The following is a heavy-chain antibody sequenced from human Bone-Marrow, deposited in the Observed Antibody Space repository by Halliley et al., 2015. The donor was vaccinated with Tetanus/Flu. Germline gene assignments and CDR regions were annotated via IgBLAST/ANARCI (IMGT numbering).Heavy chain of an antibody. CDR3: ARGSTRNDGTGPFTYFFDS. J-gene: IGHJ4*02. D-gene: IGHD1-1*01. Sequence: IYYSGNTNYNPSLKGRVTISVDTSKNQFSLQLSSVTAADTAVYYCARGSTRNDGTGPFTYFFDSWGLGTLVSVSS. CDR2: IYYSGNT. V-gene: IGHV4-59*09.